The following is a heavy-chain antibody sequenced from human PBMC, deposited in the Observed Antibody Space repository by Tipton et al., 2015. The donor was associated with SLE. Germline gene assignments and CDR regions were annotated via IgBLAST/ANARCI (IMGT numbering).Heavy chain of an antibody. CDR3: ARQNSSSWSFDY. J-gene: IGHJ4*02. CDR2: ISSSGSTI. Sequence: SLRLSCAASGFTFSSYEMNWVRQAPGRGLEWVSYISSSGSTIYYADSVKGRFTISRDNAKNSLYLQMNSLRAEDTAVYYCARQNSSSWSFDYWGQGTLVTVSS. D-gene: IGHD6-13*01. CDR1: GFTFSSYE. V-gene: IGHV3-48*03.